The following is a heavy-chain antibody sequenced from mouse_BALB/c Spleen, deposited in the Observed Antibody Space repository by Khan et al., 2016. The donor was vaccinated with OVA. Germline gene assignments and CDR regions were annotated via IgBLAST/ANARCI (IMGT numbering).Heavy chain of an antibody. D-gene: IGHD2-1*01. CDR3: ESHYGSYLDY. J-gene: IGHJ2*01. Sequence: QVQLQQSGAELARPGASVKLSCKASGYTFTRYWIQWVKERPGQGLEWIGAIYPGDGDTRYTQKFKGKATMTAAKSSSTAYMQLSSLASEDSAVYYCESHYGSYLDYWGQGTTLTVSS. CDR1: GYTFTRYW. V-gene: IGHV1-87*01. CDR2: IYPGDGDT.